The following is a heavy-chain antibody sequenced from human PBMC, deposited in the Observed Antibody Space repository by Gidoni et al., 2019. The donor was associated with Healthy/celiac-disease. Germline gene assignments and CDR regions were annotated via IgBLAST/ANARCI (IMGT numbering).Heavy chain of an antibody. CDR2: IWYDGSNK. CDR3: ARDRVGGDYVGYYYYGMDV. J-gene: IGHJ6*02. Sequence: QVQLVESGGGVVQPGRSLRLSCAASGFTFSSYGMHWVRQAPGKGLEGVAVIWYDGSNKYYADSVQGRFTISRDNSKNTLYLQMNSLRAEDTAVYYCARDRVGGDYVGYYYYGMDVWGQGTTVTVSS. V-gene: IGHV3-33*01. CDR1: GFTFSSYG. D-gene: IGHD4-17*01.